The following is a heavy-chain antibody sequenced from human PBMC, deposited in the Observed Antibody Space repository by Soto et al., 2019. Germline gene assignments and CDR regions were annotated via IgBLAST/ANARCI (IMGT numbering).Heavy chain of an antibody. Sequence: SETLSLTCAVYGGSFSGYYWSWIRQPPGKGLEWIGEINHSGSTNYNPSLKSRVTISVDTSKNQFSLKLSSVTAADTAVYYCARLLRYFDWLMGGAFDIWGQGTMVTVSS. CDR3: ARLLRYFDWLMGGAFDI. V-gene: IGHV4-34*01. CDR1: GGSFSGYY. J-gene: IGHJ3*02. CDR2: INHSGST. D-gene: IGHD3-9*01.